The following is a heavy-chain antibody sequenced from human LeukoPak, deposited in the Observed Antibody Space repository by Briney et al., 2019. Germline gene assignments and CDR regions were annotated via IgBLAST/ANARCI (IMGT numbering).Heavy chain of an antibody. Sequence: GGSLRLSCAASGFTFSTYGMHWVRQAPGKGLEWVAAISYEGSDKYYADSVKGRFTISRDNSKNTLYLQMGSLRAEDMAVYYCAKGYSSSWYWYFDLWGRGTLVTVSS. J-gene: IGHJ2*01. D-gene: IGHD6-13*01. CDR1: GFTFSTYG. CDR2: ISYEGSDK. CDR3: AKGYSSSWYWYFDL. V-gene: IGHV3-30*18.